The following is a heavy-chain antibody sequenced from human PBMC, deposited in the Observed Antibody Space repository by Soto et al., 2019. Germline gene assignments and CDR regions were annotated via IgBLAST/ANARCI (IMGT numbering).Heavy chain of an antibody. CDR3: ASRVPRRSYLGVFDY. Sequence: QVQLQESGPGLVEPSQTLSLTCTVSAVSISNDGYFWTWIRQRPGKGPEWIGYISNSGSSFSNPALRSRLAFSIDTSKNQFSLKLTSMTAADTAIYYCASRVPRRSYLGVFDYWGRGTLVTVSS. CDR2: ISNSGSS. D-gene: IGHD1-26*01. J-gene: IGHJ4*01. V-gene: IGHV4-31*03. CDR1: AVSISNDGYF.